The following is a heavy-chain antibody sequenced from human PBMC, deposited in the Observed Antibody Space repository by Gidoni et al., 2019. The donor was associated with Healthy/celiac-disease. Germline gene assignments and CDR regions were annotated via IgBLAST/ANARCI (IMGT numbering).Heavy chain of an antibody. D-gene: IGHD1-26*01. Sequence: QVQLQQWGAGLLKPSETLSLTCAVYGGSFSGYYWSWIRQPPGKGLEWSGEINHSGSTKYNLSLKLRVTRSVDTFKNQFFLKLSFVAASDTALYYCARVWNSVRYYFNYWGQGTLVTVSS. CDR1: GGSFSGYY. CDR3: ARVWNSVRYYFNY. CDR2: INHSGST. J-gene: IGHJ4*02. V-gene: IGHV4-34*01.